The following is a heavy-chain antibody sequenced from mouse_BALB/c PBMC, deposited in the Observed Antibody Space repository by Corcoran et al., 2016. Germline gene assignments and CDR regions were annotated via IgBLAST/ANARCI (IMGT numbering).Heavy chain of an antibody. CDR3: ARSDGSSWFAY. CDR2: INTYTGEP. CDR1: GYTFTNYG. V-gene: IGHV9-3-1*01. D-gene: IGHD1-1*01. Sequence: QIQLVQSGPELKKPGETVKISCKASGYTFTNYGMNWVKQAPGKGLKWMGWINTYTGEPTYADDFKGRFAVSLETSASTAYLQINNLKDEDTATYFCARSDGSSWFAYWGQGTLVTVSA. J-gene: IGHJ3*01.